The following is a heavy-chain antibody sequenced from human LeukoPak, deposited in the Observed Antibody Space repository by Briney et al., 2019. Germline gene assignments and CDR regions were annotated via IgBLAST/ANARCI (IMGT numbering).Heavy chain of an antibody. CDR2: IKEDGSEK. J-gene: IGHJ4*02. V-gene: IGHV3-7*01. CDR3: TRQYTYGYEEFDL. CDR1: GCTFSSYW. D-gene: IGHD5-18*01. Sequence: PGGSLRLSCAASGCTFSSYWMNWVRQAPGKGLEWVADIKEDGSEKFYGDSVKGRFTISRDNAKNSLYLQMNSLRAEDTAMYYCTRQYTYGYEEFDLWGQGTLVTVYS.